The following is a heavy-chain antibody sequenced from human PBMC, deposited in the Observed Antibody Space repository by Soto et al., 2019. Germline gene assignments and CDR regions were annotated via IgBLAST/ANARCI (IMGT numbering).Heavy chain of an antibody. CDR3: ARARGGYFDY. CDR2: IYYSGST. CDR1: GDSISSYY. Sequence: QVQLQESGPGLVKPSETLSLTCTVSGDSISSYYWSWIRQPPGKGLEWIGYIYYSGSTNYNPSLXSXAXIXXDTSKNQFSLKLSSVTAADTAVYYCARARGGYFDYWGQGTLVTVSS. V-gene: IGHV4-59*08. J-gene: IGHJ4*02.